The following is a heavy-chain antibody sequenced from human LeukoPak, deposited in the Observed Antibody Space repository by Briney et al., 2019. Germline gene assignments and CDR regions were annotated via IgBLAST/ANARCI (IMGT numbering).Heavy chain of an antibody. J-gene: IGHJ4*02. CDR2: ISAYNDNT. CDR1: GYTFTSYG. Sequence: GASVKVSCKTSGYTFTSYGISWVRQAPGQGLEWVSWISAYNDNTHSAEKFQGRVSMTTDTSTSTAYMELRSLRSDDTAVYYCARDFGEFDAPLGYWGQGTLVTVSS. CDR3: ARDFGEFDAPLGY. V-gene: IGHV1-18*01. D-gene: IGHD3-10*01.